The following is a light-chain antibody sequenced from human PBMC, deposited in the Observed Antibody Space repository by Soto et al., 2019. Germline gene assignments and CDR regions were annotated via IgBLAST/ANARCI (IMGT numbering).Light chain of an antibody. V-gene: IGKV3-15*01. CDR2: GAS. CDR3: QQYNNWPPMA. Sequence: EIVMTQSPATLSVSPGERATLSCRASQSVSSNLAWYQQKPGQAPRHLIYGASTRATGIPASFSGSGSGTEFTLTISSLQSEDFAVYYCQQYNNWPPMAFGQGTKVEIK. J-gene: IGKJ1*01. CDR1: QSVSSN.